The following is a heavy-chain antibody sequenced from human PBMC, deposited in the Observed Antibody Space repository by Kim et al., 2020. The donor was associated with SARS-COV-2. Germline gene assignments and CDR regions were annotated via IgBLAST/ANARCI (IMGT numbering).Heavy chain of an antibody. D-gene: IGHD3-22*01. CDR3: ARDYYEDAFDI. V-gene: IGHV3-53*04. CDR2: SR. Sequence: SRYYEDCVKGRFTISRHNPKNTLYLQMHSLRAEDTAVYYCARDYYEDAFDIWGQGTMVTVSP. J-gene: IGHJ3*02.